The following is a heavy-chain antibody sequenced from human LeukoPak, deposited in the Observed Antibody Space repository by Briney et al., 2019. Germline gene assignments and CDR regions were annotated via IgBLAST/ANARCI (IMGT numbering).Heavy chain of an antibody. J-gene: IGHJ4*02. D-gene: IGHD1-26*01. CDR1: GFTFGSYS. V-gene: IGHV3-48*01. CDR3: ASIYLIVEATTFDY. CDR2: ISSSSSTI. Sequence: GGSLRLSCAASGFTFGSYSMNWVRQAPGKGLEWVSYISSSSSTIYYADSVKGRSTISRDNAKNSLYLQMNSLRAEDTAVYYCASIYLIVEATTFDYWGQGTLVTVSS.